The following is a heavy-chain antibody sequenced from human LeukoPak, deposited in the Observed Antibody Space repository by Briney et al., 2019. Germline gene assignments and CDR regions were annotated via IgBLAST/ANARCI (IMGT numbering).Heavy chain of an antibody. D-gene: IGHD4-17*01. CDR1: GFTFSSYW. CDR3: ARVYGDYVGWFDP. J-gene: IGHJ5*02. Sequence: QPGGSLRLSCAASGFTFSSYWMHWVRQAPGKGLVWVSRINSDGSSTSYADSVKGRFTISRDNAKNTLYLQMNSLRAEDTAVYYCARVYGDYVGWFDPWGQGTLVTVSS. V-gene: IGHV3-74*01. CDR2: INSDGSST.